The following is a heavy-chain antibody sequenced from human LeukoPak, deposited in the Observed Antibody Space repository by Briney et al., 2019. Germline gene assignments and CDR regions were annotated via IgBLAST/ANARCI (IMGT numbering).Heavy chain of an antibody. Sequence: GGTLGLSCAASGFTFSSYEMNWVRQAPGKGLEWVSYISSSGSTIYYADSVKGRFTISRDNAKNSLYLQMNSLRAEDTAVYYCAELGITMIGGVWGKGTTVTISS. CDR1: GFTFSSYE. CDR3: AELGITMIGGV. D-gene: IGHD3-10*02. J-gene: IGHJ6*04. V-gene: IGHV3-48*03. CDR2: ISSSGSTI.